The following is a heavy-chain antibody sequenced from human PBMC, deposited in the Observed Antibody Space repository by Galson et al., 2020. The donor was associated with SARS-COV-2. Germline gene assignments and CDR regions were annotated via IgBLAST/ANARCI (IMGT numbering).Heavy chain of an antibody. CDR2: FDPEDGET. CDR3: ATAITAAAGRVDWFDP. V-gene: IGHV1-24*01. Sequence: GESLKISCKVSGYTLTELSMHWVRQAPGKGLEWMGGFDPEDGETIYAQKFQGRVTMTEDTSTDTAYMELSSLRSEDTAVYYCATAITAAAGRVDWFDPWGQGTLVTVSS. CDR1: GYTLTELS. J-gene: IGHJ5*02. D-gene: IGHD6-13*01.